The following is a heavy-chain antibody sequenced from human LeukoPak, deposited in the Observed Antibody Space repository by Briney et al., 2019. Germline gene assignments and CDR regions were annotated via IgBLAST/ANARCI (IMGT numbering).Heavy chain of an antibody. Sequence: GASVKVSCKPSGYTFINYVMHWVRQAPGQRLEWMGWINAGNGNTKYSRKFQDRVTITRDTSATTAYMELSSLRSEDTAVYYCAREVRIAVAGTGIGYWGQGTLVIVSS. D-gene: IGHD6-19*01. V-gene: IGHV1-3*01. CDR3: AREVRIAVAGTGIGY. CDR1: GYTFINYV. CDR2: INAGNGNT. J-gene: IGHJ4*02.